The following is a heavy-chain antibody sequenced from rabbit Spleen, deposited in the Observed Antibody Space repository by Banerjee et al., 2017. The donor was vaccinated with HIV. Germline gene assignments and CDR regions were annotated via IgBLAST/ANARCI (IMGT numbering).Heavy chain of an antibody. Sequence: QSLEESGGGLVQPEGSLTLTCTASGFSFSSNYYMCWVRQAPGKGLEWIACINTATGKAVYASWAKGRFTISKTSSTTVTLQMTSLTAADTATYFCARDLVAVIGWNFNLWGPGTLVTVS. CDR1: GFSFSSNYY. D-gene: IGHD1-1*01. J-gene: IGHJ4*01. CDR2: INTATGKA. V-gene: IGHV1S40*01. CDR3: ARDLVAVIGWNFNL.